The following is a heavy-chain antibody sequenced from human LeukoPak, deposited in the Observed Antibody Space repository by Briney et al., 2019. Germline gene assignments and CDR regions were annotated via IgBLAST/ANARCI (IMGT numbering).Heavy chain of an antibody. CDR2: ITGSGGRT. CDR3: VKDRSYDDYGGHAFEI. D-gene: IGHD4-17*01. V-gene: IGHV3-64D*09. CDR1: GFTFNNYA. Sequence: GGSLRLSCSASGFTFNNYAIHWVRQAPGKALQYVSSITGSGGRTFYADSVKGILTIPRDNSKNTLHLQMSSLRAEDTAIYYCVKDRSYDDYGGHAFEIWGRGTMVTVSS. J-gene: IGHJ3*02.